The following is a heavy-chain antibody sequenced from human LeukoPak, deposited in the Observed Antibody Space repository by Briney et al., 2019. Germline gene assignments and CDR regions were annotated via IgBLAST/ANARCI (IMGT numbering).Heavy chain of an antibody. CDR1: GGSISTYY. Sequence: SETLSLTCTVSGGSISTYYWSWIRQPPGKGLEWIGYVYYSGSTNYNPSLKSRVTISVDTSKSQFSLKLNSVTAADTAVYYCARNHGYPFYFDYWGQGTLVTVSS. CDR3: ARNHGYPFYFDY. CDR2: VYYSGST. D-gene: IGHD5-18*01. V-gene: IGHV4-59*01. J-gene: IGHJ4*02.